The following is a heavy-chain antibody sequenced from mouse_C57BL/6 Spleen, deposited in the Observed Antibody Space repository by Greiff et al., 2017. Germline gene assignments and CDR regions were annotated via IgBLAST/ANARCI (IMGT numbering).Heavy chain of an antibody. D-gene: IGHD2-5*01. CDR3: VRHGSNYHYYAMDY. Sequence: EAGGGLVQPKGSLKLSCAASGFSFNTYAMNWVRQAPGKGLEWVARIRSKSNNYATYYADSVKDRFTISRDDSESMLYLQMNNLKTEDTAMYYCVRHGSNYHYYAMDYWGQGTSVTVSS. CDR2: IRSKSNNYAT. J-gene: IGHJ4*01. V-gene: IGHV10-1*01. CDR1: GFSFNTYA.